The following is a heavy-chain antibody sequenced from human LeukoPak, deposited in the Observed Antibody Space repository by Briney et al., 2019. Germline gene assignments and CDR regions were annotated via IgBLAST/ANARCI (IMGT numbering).Heavy chain of an antibody. D-gene: IGHD4-11*01. J-gene: IGHJ4*02. CDR1: GFTFSSHA. CDR3: TKVRSGSSNWALRVFDY. V-gene: IGHV3-23*01. CDR2: ISGSAGST. Sequence: GGSLSLSCAASGFTFSSHAMSWVRQAPGKGLEWVSGISGSAGSTYYADSVKGRFTISTDNSKNTLYLQMNSLRVEDTAVYYCTKVRSGSSNWALRVFDYWGQGALVTVSS.